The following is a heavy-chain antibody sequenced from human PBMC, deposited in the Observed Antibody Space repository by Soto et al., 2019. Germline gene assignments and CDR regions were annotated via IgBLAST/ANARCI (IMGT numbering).Heavy chain of an antibody. J-gene: IGHJ4*02. CDR2: ISYDGSNK. Sequence: GGSLRLSCAASGFTFSSYGMHWVRQAPGKGLEWVAVISYDGSNKYYADSVKGRFTISRDNSKNTLYLQMNSLRAEDTAVYYCAKDVGGYDFWSGYSAKNYFDYWGQGTLVTVSS. V-gene: IGHV3-30*18. D-gene: IGHD3-3*01. CDR3: AKDVGGYDFWSGYSAKNYFDY. CDR1: GFTFSSYG.